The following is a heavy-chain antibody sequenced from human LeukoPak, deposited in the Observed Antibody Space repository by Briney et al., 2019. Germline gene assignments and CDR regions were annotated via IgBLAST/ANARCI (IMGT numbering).Heavy chain of an antibody. CDR3: ARGGGLDV. Sequence: GGSLRLSCAASGFTFSSHWMHWVRQVPGKGLVWVSRISSDGSSTSYADSVKGRFTISRDNAKNSLYLQMSNLRAEDTAVYFCARGGGLDVWGQGATVTVSS. CDR2: ISSDGSST. J-gene: IGHJ6*02. V-gene: IGHV3-74*01. D-gene: IGHD3-16*01. CDR1: GFTFSSHW.